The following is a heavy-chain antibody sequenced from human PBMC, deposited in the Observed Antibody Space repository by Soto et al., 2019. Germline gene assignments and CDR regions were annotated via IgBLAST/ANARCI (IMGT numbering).Heavy chain of an antibody. Sequence: SETLSLTCTVSGGSISSYYWSWIRQPPGKGLEWIGYIYYSGSTNYNPSLKSRVTISVDTSKNQFSLKLSSVTAADTAVYYCAQTTGYSSSWYYFDYWGQGTLVTVSS. CDR2: IYYSGST. V-gene: IGHV4-59*01. J-gene: IGHJ4*02. D-gene: IGHD6-13*01. CDR3: AQTTGYSSSWYYFDY. CDR1: GGSISSYY.